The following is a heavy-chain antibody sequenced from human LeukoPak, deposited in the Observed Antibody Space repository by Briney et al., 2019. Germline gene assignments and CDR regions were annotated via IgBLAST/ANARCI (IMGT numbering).Heavy chain of an antibody. CDR1: GGSISSYY. D-gene: IGHD6-19*01. V-gene: IGHV4-59*01. CDR2: IYYSGST. CDR3: ARTSSIAVS. J-gene: IGHJ4*02. Sequence: SETLSLTCTVSGGSISSYYWSWIRQPPGKGLEWIGYIYYSGSTNYNPSLKSRVTISVDTSKNQFSLKLSSVTAADTAVYYCARTSSIAVSWGQGTLVTVSS.